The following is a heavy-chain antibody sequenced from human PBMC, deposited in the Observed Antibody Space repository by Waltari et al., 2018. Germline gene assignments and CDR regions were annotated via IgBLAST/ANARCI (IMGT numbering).Heavy chain of an antibody. V-gene: IGHV4-34*01. CDR2: INHRGST. CDR1: GGSFSGYY. D-gene: IGHD3-10*01. Sequence: QVQLQQWGAGLLKPSETLSLTCAVYGGSFSGYYWSWIRQPPGKGLAWIGEINHRGSTNYNPSLKSRVTISVDTSKNQFSLKLSSVTAADTAVYYCARGRGNPMVRGGSPWNRYGMDVWGQGTTVTVSS. CDR3: ARGRGNPMVRGGSPWNRYGMDV. J-gene: IGHJ6*02.